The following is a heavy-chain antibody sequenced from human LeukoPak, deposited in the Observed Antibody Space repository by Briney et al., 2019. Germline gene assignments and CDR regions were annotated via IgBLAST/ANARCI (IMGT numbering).Heavy chain of an antibody. CDR2: ISWNSGSI. CDR1: GFTFSSYA. V-gene: IGHV3-9*01. D-gene: IGHD2-21*02. Sequence: GGSLRLSCAASGFTFSSYAVSWVRQAPGKGLEWASGISWNSGSIGYADSVKGRFTISRDNAKNSLYLQMNSLRAEDTALYYCAKEGCGGDCYSGAFDIWGQGTMVTVSS. CDR3: AKEGCGGDCYSGAFDI. J-gene: IGHJ3*02.